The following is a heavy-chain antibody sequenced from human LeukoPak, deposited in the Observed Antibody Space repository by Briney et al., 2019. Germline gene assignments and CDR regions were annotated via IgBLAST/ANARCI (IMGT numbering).Heavy chain of an antibody. CDR1: GYTFTSYA. Sequence: ASVRVSCKASGYTFTSYAMHWGRQAPGQRLEWMGGINAGNGNTKYSQKFQGRVTITRDTSASTAYMELRSLRSDDTAVYYCARPMNDGPHLAFDYWGQGTLVTVSS. CDR3: ARPMNDGPHLAFDY. D-gene: IGHD1-1*01. V-gene: IGHV1-3*01. CDR2: INAGNGNT. J-gene: IGHJ4*02.